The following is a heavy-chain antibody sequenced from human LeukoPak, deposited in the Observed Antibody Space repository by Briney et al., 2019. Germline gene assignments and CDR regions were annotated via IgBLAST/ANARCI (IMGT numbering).Heavy chain of an antibody. D-gene: IGHD2-15*01. J-gene: IGHJ4*03. CDR1: GESFSAYF. CDR3: ASRSLTLAAARCFDD. Sequence: SETLSLTYAVHGESFSAYFWSWIRQVPGRGLEWIGEIDHRGISNYNPSLKSRATILVDTSNNRFSLSLASVTAADTATYYCASRSLTLAAARCFDDWGQGTVVTVSS. V-gene: IGHV4-34*01. CDR2: IDHRGIS.